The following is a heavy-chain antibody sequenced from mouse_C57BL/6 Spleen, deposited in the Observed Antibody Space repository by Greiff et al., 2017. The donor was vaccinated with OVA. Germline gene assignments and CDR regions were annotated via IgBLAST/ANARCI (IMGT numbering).Heavy chain of an antibody. Sequence: QVQLQQSGAELVKPGASVKISCKASGYTFTDHTIHWVKQRPEQGLEWIGYIYPRDGSTNYNEKFKGKATLTADKSSSTAYMQLNSLTSEDSAVYFCARSVGYGRSPAMDYWGQGTSVTVSS. CDR3: ARSVGYGRSPAMDY. CDR2: IYPRDGST. D-gene: IGHD1-1*01. CDR1: GYTFTDHT. V-gene: IGHV1-78*01. J-gene: IGHJ4*01.